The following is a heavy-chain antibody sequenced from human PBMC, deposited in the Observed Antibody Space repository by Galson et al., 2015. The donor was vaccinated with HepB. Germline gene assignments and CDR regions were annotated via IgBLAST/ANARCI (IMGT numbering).Heavy chain of an antibody. CDR3: ARGLYGDYVSYWFDP. D-gene: IGHD4-17*01. CDR2: IDPSDSYT. V-gene: IGHV5-10-1*01. J-gene: IGHJ5*02. CDR1: GYSFTSYW. Sequence: QSGAEVKKPGESLRISCKGSGYSFTSYWISWVRQMPGKGLEWMGRIDPSDSYTNYSPSFQGHVTISADKSISTAYLQWSSLKASDTAMYYCARGLYGDYVSYWFDPWGQGTLVTVSS.